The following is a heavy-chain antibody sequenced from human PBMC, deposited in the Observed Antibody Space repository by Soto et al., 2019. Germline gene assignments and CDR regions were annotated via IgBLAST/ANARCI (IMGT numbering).Heavy chain of an antibody. CDR1: GFTFSSYA. V-gene: IGHV3-30-3*01. D-gene: IGHD4-17*01. CDR2: ISYDGSNK. CDR3: ARDRRSTVDYYYGMDV. Sequence: GGSLRLSCAASGFTFSSYAMHWVRQAPGKGLEWVAVISYDGSNKYYADSVKGRFTISRDNSKNTLYLQMNSLRAEDTAVYYCARDRRSTVDYYYGMDVWGQGTTVTVS. J-gene: IGHJ6*02.